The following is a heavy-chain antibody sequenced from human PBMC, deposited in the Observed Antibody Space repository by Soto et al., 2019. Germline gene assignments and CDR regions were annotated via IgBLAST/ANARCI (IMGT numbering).Heavy chain of an antibody. CDR3: ARRGANWQIDY. V-gene: IGHV3-74*01. Sequence: EVQLVESGGGLVQPGGSLRLSCAASGFTFSNYWMDWVRQAPVKGLVWVSRINSDGSSTTYADSVKGRFTISRDNAKNTLYLQMNSLRVEDTAVYYCARRGANWQIDYWGQGTLVTVSS. CDR2: INSDGSST. D-gene: IGHD7-27*01. CDR1: GFTFSNYW. J-gene: IGHJ4*02.